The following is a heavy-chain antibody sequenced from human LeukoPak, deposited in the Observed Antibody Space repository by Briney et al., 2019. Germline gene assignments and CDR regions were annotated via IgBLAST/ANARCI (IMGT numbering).Heavy chain of an antibody. CDR3: ARDLSYDAFDI. J-gene: IGHJ3*02. CDR1: GFTFSNYA. V-gene: IGHV4-59*01. CDR2: IYYSGST. D-gene: IGHD1-26*01. Sequence: GSLRLSCAASGFTFSNYAMSWVRQAPGKGLEWIGYIYYSGSTNYNPSLKSRVTISVDTSKNQFSLKLSSVTAADTAVYYCARDLSYDAFDIWGQGTMVTVSS.